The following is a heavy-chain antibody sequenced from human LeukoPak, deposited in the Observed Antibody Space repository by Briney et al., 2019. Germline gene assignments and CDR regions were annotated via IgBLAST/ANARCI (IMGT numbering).Heavy chain of an antibody. CDR3: ARVAEFRGMDV. J-gene: IGHJ6*02. CDR2: TYHSGST. D-gene: IGHD2-21*01. V-gene: IGHV4-4*02. Sequence: SETLSLTCAVSGGSISSSNWWSWVRQPPDKGLEWIGETYHSGSTNYNPSLKSRVNISVDKSKNQFSLTLSSVTAADTAVYYCARVAEFRGMDVWGQGTTVTVSS. CDR1: GGSISSSNW.